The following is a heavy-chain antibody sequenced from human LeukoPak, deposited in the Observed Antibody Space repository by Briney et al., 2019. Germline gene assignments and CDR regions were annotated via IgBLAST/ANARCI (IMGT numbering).Heavy chain of an antibody. CDR2: IFHSGDT. CDR3: ASGEGGVDV. J-gene: IGHJ6*02. CDR1: GGSISSGGYS. Sequence: SQTLSLTCAVSGGSISSGGYSWGWIRQSPGKGLEWIGNIFYPGSIFHSGDTYYNPSLKSRVTISLDTSKNQFSLRLTSVTAADTAVYYCASGEGGVDVWGQGTKVTVSS. V-gene: IGHV4-30-2*03.